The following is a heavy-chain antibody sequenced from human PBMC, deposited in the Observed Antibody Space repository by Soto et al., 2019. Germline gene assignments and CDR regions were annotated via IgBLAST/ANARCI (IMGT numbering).Heavy chain of an antibody. J-gene: IGHJ6*02. V-gene: IGHV3-30-3*01. CDR3: ARFFNPTFDPDYYYYGMDV. Sequence: QVQLVESGGGVVQPGRSLRLSCAASGFTFSSYAMHWVRQAPGKGLEWVAVISYDGSNKYYADSVKGRFTISRDNSKNTLYLQMNSLRAEDTAVYYCARFFNPTFDPDYYYYGMDVWGQGTTVTVSS. CDR1: GFTFSSYA. CDR2: ISYDGSNK. D-gene: IGHD3-10*01.